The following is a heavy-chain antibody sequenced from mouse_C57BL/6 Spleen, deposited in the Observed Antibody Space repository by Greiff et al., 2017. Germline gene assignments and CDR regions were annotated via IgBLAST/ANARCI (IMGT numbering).Heavy chain of an antibody. Sequence: QVQLQQSGAELVKPGASVKLSCKASGYTFTSYWMHWVKQRPGQGLEWIGMIHPNSGSTNYNEKFKSKATLTVDKSSSTAYMQLSSLTSEDSAVYYCARDPSYYYGSSNYFDYWGQGTTLTVSS. CDR2: IHPNSGST. J-gene: IGHJ2*01. CDR3: ARDPSYYYGSSNYFDY. CDR1: GYTFTSYW. V-gene: IGHV1-64*01. D-gene: IGHD1-1*01.